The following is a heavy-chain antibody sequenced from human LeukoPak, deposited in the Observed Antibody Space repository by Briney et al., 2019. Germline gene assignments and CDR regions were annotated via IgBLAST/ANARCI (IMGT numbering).Heavy chain of an antibody. D-gene: IGHD3-22*01. V-gene: IGHV1-2*02. CDR2: INPNSGGT. J-gene: IGHJ4*02. CDR1: GYTFIDYY. Sequence: GASVKVSCKASGYTFIDYYMHWVRQAPGQGLEWMGWINPNSGGTNYAQNFQGRVTMTRDTSIRTVYMELSRLRSDDTAVYYCARAGGEKWLYPPDYWGQGTLVTVSS. CDR3: ARAGGEKWLYPPDY.